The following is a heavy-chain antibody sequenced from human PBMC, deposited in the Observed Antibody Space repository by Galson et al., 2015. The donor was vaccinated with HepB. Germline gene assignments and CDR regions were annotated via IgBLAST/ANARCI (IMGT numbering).Heavy chain of an antibody. J-gene: IGHJ4*02. CDR3: ARDYGSYYY. D-gene: IGHD1-26*01. Sequence: SLRLSCAASGFTFSSYSMNWVRQAPGKGLEWVSSISSSSSYIYHADSVKGRFTISRDNSKNTLYLQMNSLRAEDTAVYYCARDYGSYYYWGQGTLVTVSS. CDR2: ISSSSSYI. CDR1: GFTFSSYS. V-gene: IGHV3-21*04.